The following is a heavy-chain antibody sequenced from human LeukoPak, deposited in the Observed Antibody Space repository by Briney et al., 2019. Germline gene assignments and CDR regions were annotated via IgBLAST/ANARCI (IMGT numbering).Heavy chain of an antibody. J-gene: IGHJ6*02. CDR1: GGSFSGYY. Sequence: PSETLSLTCAVYGGSFSGYYWSWIRQPPGKGLGWIGEINHSGSTNYNPSLKSRVTISVDTSKNHFSLKLSSVTAADTAVYYCARGWVYCSSTSCYRNYYYYGMDVWGQGTTVTVSS. CDR2: INHSGST. V-gene: IGHV4-34*01. CDR3: ARGWVYCSSTSCYRNYYYYGMDV. D-gene: IGHD2-2*02.